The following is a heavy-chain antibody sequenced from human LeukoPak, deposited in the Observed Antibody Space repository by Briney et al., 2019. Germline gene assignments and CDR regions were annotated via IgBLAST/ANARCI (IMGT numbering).Heavy chain of an antibody. J-gene: IGHJ4*02. Sequence: SETLSLTCTVSGGSISSYYWSWIRQPPGKGLEWIGYIYYGGNTNYNPSLKSRVTISVDTSKNQFSLRLNSVTAADTAVYYCARALGLRAPIDYWGQGTLVTVSS. CDR1: GGSISSYY. CDR2: IYYGGNT. CDR3: ARALGLRAPIDY. V-gene: IGHV4-59*01.